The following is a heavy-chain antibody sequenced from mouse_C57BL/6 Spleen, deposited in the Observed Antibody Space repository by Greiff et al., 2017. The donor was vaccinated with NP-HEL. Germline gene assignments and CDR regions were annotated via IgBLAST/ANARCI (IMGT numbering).Heavy chain of an antibody. CDR3: ARTPYYSNSGAWFAY. Sequence: QVHVKQSGAELVRPGSSVKLSCKASGYTFTSYWMDWVKQRPGQGLEWIGNIYPSDSETHYNQKFKDKATLTVDKSSSTAYMQLSSLTSEDSAVYYCARTPYYSNSGAWFAYWGQGTLVTVSA. CDR2: IYPSDSET. J-gene: IGHJ3*01. CDR1: GYTFTSYW. D-gene: IGHD2-5*01. V-gene: IGHV1-61*01.